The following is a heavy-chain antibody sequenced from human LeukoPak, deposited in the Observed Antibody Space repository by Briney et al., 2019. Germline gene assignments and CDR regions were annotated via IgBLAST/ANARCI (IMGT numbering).Heavy chain of an antibody. CDR2: ISSSSSYI. J-gene: IGHJ4*02. V-gene: IGHV3-21*01. CDR1: GFTFSSYS. Sequence: GGSLRLSCAASGFTFSSYSMNWVRQAPGKGLEWVSSISSSSSYIYYADSVKGRFTISRDNAKDSLYLQMNSLRAEDTAVYYCARFIAAPYYFDYWGRGTLVTVSS. D-gene: IGHD6-13*01. CDR3: ARFIAAPYYFDY.